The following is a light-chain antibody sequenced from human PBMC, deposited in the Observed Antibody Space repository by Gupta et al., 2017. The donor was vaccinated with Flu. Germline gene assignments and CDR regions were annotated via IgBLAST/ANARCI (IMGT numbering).Light chain of an antibody. J-gene: IGKJ1*01. CDR2: GAS. CDR1: QRVSSN. CDR3: RQYDSSPPT. V-gene: IGKV3-20*01. Sequence: VLPQPPGTLPLSPEERATLSCRASQRVSSNSAWYQQKPGQAPRLLIRGASSRATGIPDRCSGSGSGTDFTLTISRLEPEDVAVYYCRQYDSSPPTFGQGTKVEIK.